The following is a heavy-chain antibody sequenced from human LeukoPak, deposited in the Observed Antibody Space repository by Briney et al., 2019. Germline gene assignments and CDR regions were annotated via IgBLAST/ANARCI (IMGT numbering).Heavy chain of an antibody. V-gene: IGHV1-18*01. J-gene: IGHJ4*02. CDR2: ISAYDGNT. CDR1: GYTFASYG. D-gene: IGHD3-22*01. CDR3: ARAPPHCYDSDVPFDY. Sequence: GASVKVSCKASGYTFASYGIIWVRQAPGQGLEGMGWISAYDGNTNYAQKLQGRVTMTTDASTSIAYMELRSTKSDDTAVYYCARAPPHCYDSDVPFDYWGQGTLVTVSS.